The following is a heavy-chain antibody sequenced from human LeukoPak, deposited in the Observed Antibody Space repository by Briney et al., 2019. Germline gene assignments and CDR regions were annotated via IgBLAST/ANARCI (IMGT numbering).Heavy chain of an antibody. CDR2: ISGSGGST. J-gene: IGHJ3*02. V-gene: IGHV3-23*01. D-gene: IGHD2-15*01. CDR3: AREGRYCSGGSCYGFYAFDI. CDR1: GFTFSSYA. Sequence: GGSLRLSCAASGFTFSSYAMSWVRQAPGKGLEWVSAISGSGGSTYYADSVKGRFTISRDNSKNTLYLQMNSLRAEDTAVYYCAREGRYCSGGSCYGFYAFDIWGQGTMVTVSS.